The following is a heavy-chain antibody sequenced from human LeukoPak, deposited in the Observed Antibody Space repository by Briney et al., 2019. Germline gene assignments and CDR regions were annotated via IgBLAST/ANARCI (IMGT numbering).Heavy chain of an antibody. D-gene: IGHD2-15*01. V-gene: IGHV5-51*01. Sequence: GESLKISCKGSGYSFTSYWIGWVRQMPGKGLEWMGIIYPGDSDTRYSPSFQGQVTISAGKSISTAYLQWSSLKASDTAMYYCARGGVFLGYCSGGSCYSKLPFDPWGQGTLVTVSS. CDR1: GYSFTSYW. CDR3: ARGGVFLGYCSGGSCYSKLPFDP. CDR2: IYPGDSDT. J-gene: IGHJ5*02.